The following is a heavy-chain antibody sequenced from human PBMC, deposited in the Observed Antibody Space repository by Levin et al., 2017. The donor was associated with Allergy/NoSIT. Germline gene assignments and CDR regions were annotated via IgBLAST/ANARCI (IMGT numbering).Heavy chain of an antibody. Sequence: SETLSLTCTVSGGSISSSSYYWGWIRQPPGKGLEWIGSIYYSGSTYYNPSLKSRVTISVDTSKNQFSLKLSSVTAADTAVYYCATGNTHDYPLGYWGQGTLVTVSS. V-gene: IGHV4-39*01. J-gene: IGHJ4*02. CDR3: ATGNTHDYPLGY. D-gene: IGHD4-11*01. CDR2: IYYSGST. CDR1: GGSISSSSYY.